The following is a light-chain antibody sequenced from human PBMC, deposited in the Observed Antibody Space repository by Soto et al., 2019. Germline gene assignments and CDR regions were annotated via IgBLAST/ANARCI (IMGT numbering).Light chain of an antibody. CDR2: DVS. CDR1: SSDVGGYNY. V-gene: IGLV2-11*01. CDR3: CSCGVSCTEV. J-gene: IGLJ2*01. Sequence: QSALTQPRSVSGAPGQSVTISCTGTSSDVGGYNYVSWYQQHPGKAPKLMIYDVSHRPSGVPDRFSGSKSGNTASLTISGVQAEDEADYYCCSCGVSCTEVFGAGTKLTVL.